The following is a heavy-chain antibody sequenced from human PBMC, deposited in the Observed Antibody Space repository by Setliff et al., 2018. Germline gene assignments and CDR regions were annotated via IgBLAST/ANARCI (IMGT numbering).Heavy chain of an antibody. D-gene: IGHD4-4*01. V-gene: IGHV1-18*01. Sequence: ASVKVSCKASGYTFNNYGVAWVRQAPGQGLEWMGWINHYSFNTNYPQKFLGRVTVTTDTSTGTAYMERGSLTSDDTAVYYCARSHSSNDYNYAYGMAVWGQGTTVTVSS. CDR3: ARSHSSNDYNYAYGMAV. CDR1: GYTFNNYG. CDR2: INHYSFNT. J-gene: IGHJ6*02.